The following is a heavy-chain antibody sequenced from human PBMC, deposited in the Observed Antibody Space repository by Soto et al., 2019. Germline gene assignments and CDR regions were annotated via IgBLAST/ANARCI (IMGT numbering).Heavy chain of an antibody. CDR1: GYTFTSYG. CDR2: ISAYNGNT. D-gene: IGHD2-15*01. V-gene: IGHV1-18*01. CDR3: ARGTVVVVAATYAFET. Sequence: ASVKVSCKASGYTFTSYGISWVRQAPGQGLEWMGWISAYNGNTNYAQKLQGRVTMTTDTSTSTAYMELRSLRSDDTAVYYCARGTVVVVAATYAFETWGQGTMVTVAS. J-gene: IGHJ3*02.